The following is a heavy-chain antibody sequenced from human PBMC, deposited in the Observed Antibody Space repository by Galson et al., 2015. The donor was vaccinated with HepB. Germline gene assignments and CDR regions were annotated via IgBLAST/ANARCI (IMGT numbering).Heavy chain of an antibody. CDR3: ARDMKSLYYYDSSGYYLTSRWFDP. J-gene: IGHJ5*02. CDR2: ISSSGSTI. Sequence: SLRLSCAASGFTFSSYEMNWVRQAPGKGLEWVSYISSSGSTIYYADSVKGRFTISRDNAKNSLYLQMNSLRAEDTAVYYCARDMKSLYYYDSSGYYLTSRWFDPWGQGTLVTVSS. V-gene: IGHV3-48*03. CDR1: GFTFSSYE. D-gene: IGHD3-22*01.